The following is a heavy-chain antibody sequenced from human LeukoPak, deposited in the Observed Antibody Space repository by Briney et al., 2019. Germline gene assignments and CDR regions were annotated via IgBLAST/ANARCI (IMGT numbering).Heavy chain of an antibody. V-gene: IGHV3-23*01. CDR3: ARDRIGVVTNWFDP. CDR1: GFTFSSYA. J-gene: IGHJ5*02. Sequence: PGGSLRLSCAASGFTFSSYAMSWVRQAPGKGLEWVSAISGSGGSTYYADSVKGRFTISRDNAKNSLYLQMNSLRAEDTAVYYCARDRIGVVTNWFDPWGQGTLVTVSS. CDR2: ISGSGGST. D-gene: IGHD3-3*01.